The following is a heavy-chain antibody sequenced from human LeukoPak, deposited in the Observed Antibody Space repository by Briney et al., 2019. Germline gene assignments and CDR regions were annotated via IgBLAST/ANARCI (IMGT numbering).Heavy chain of an antibody. CDR3: ASSGISSSPSHYYYYYMDV. D-gene: IGHD6-6*01. J-gene: IGHJ6*03. CDR1: GDSVSSNSAA. Sequence: SQTLSLTCAISGDSVSSNSAAWNWIRQSPSRGLEWLGRTYYRSKWYNDYAVSVKSRITINPDTSKNQFSLQLNSVTPEDTAVYYCASSGISSSPSHYYYYYMDVWGKGTTVTVSS. V-gene: IGHV6-1*01. CDR2: TYYRSKWYN.